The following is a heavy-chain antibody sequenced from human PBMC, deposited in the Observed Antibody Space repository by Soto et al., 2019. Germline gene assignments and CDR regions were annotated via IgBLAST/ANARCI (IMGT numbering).Heavy chain of an antibody. CDR2: ISAYNGNT. CDR1: GYTFTSYG. D-gene: IGHD1-7*01. V-gene: IGHV1-18*01. CDR3: AREGTGTTDDGNYYYGMDV. Sequence: GASVKVSCKASGYTFTSYGISWVRQAPGQGLEWMGWISAYNGNTNYAQKLQGRVTMTTDTSTSTAYMELRSLRSDDTAVYYCAREGTGTTDDGNYYYGMDVWGQGTTVTVSS. J-gene: IGHJ6*02.